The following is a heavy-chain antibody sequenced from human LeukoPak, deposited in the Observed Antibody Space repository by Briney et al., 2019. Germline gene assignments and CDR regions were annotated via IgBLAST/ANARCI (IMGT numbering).Heavy chain of an antibody. V-gene: IGHV4-59*08. CDR2: IYYSGST. Sequence: SETLSLTCTVSGGSISSYYWSWIRQPPGKGLEWIGNIYYSGSTNYNPSLKSRVTISVDTSKNQFSLKLSSVTAADTAVYYCARRRYSSSWFDYWGQGTLVTVSS. CDR3: ARRRYSSSWFDY. J-gene: IGHJ4*02. CDR1: GGSISSYY. D-gene: IGHD6-13*01.